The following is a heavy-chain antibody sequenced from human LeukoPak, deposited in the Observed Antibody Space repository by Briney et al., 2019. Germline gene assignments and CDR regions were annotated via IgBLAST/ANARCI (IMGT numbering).Heavy chain of an antibody. CDR1: GGSISSYY. CDR2: IYSSGST. CDR3: ARHVGIHLWSLYFDY. Sequence: PSETLSLTCTVSGGSISSYYWNWIRQPPGKGLEWIGYIYSSGSTDYNPSLKSRATISLDTSNHQFSLKLTSVTAADTAVYYCARHVGIHLWSLYFDYWGQGSLVTVSS. V-gene: IGHV4-59*08. D-gene: IGHD5-18*01. J-gene: IGHJ4*02.